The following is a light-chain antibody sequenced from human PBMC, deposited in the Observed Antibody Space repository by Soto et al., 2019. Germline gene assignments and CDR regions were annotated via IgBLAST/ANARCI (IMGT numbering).Light chain of an antibody. J-gene: IGKJ1*01. CDR1: QSVSSSY. CDR2: GAS. Sequence: EIVLTQSPGTLSLSPGERATLSCRASQSVSSSYLAWYQQKPGQAPRLLIYGASSRATGIPDRFSGSGSGTDLTLTISRLEPEDFAVYYCQQYGSSPPSTFGQGTKVEI. CDR3: QQYGSSPPST. V-gene: IGKV3-20*01.